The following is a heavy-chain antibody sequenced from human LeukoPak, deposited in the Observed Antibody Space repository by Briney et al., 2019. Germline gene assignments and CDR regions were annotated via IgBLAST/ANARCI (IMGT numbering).Heavy chain of an antibody. Sequence: ASVKVSCKASGYTFTSYDINWLRQATGQGLEWMGWMSPNSANTGYAQKFQGRVTMTRDTSTSTAYMELSSLRSEDTAVYYCARAGIFSCSGGSCYSLDYWGQGTLVTVSS. D-gene: IGHD2-15*01. CDR2: MSPNSANT. CDR1: GYTFTSYD. V-gene: IGHV1-8*01. J-gene: IGHJ4*02. CDR3: ARAGIFSCSGGSCYSLDY.